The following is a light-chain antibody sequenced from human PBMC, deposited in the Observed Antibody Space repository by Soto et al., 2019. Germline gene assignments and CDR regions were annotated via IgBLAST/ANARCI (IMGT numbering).Light chain of an antibody. Sequence: QAVVTQPPSVSGAPGQRVTISCTGSSSNIGAGFDVHWYHQIAGTAPKLLIYGNSNRPSGVPDRFSGSKSGNTASLTVSGLQAEDEADYYCSSYARNRDVLFGGGTKLTVL. CDR2: GNS. J-gene: IGLJ2*01. V-gene: IGLV1-40*01. CDR3: SSYARNRDVL. CDR1: SSNIGAGFD.